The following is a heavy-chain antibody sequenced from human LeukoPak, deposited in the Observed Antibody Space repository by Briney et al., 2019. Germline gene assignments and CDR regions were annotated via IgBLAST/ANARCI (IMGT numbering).Heavy chain of an antibody. CDR3: AKSSYYDASGYYREYCFDY. V-gene: IGHV3-23*01. J-gene: IGHJ4*02. CDR2: ISGSGGST. CDR1: RFTFSSYG. D-gene: IGHD3-22*01. Sequence: GGSLRLSCAASRFTFSSYGMSWVRQAPGKGLEWVSSISGSGGSTYYADSVRGRFTISRDNSKNTLYLQMNGLRDEDTAVYYCAKSSYYDASGYYREYCFDYWGQGTLVTVSS.